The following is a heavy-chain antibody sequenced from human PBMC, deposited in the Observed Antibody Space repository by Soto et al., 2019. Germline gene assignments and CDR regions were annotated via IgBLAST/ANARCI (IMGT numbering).Heavy chain of an antibody. D-gene: IGHD3-16*01. Sequence: QPGGSLRLSCAASGFTFSSYGMHWVRQAPGKGLEWVAVISYDGSNKYYADSVKGRFTISRDNSKNTLHLQMNSLRAEDTAVYYCAKEVYDYVWGSFDFDYWGQGTLVTVSS. CDR2: ISYDGSNK. CDR1: GFTFSSYG. J-gene: IGHJ4*02. CDR3: AKEVYDYVWGSFDFDY. V-gene: IGHV3-30*18.